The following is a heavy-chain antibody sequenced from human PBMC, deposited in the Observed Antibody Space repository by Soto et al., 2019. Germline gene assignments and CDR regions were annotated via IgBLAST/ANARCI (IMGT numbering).Heavy chain of an antibody. D-gene: IGHD5-18*01. Sequence: EVQLVESGGGLVQPGGSLRLSCTASGFTFSSYAMSWVRQAPGKGLEWVSSIRGSGDSPFYEDSVKGRFTISRDKSKSTLFMAMNSLRADNTVIYCCAKDTAMSGTFVGAYDSWGQGSLVTVSS. V-gene: IGHV3-23*04. CDR1: GFTFSSYA. CDR2: IRGSGDSP. J-gene: IGHJ4*02. CDR3: AKDTAMSGTFVGAYDS.